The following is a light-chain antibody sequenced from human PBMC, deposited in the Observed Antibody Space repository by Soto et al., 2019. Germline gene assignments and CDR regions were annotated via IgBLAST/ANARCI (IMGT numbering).Light chain of an antibody. Sequence: SALTQPASVSGSPGHSITISCTGTSSDVGGFNSVSWYQLRPGTAPKLILYDVVDRPSGVSYRFSGSKSGNTASLTISGLQAADEADYFCSSYTSTMTNVFGSGTKVTVL. CDR1: SSDVGGFNS. CDR3: SSYTSTMTNV. CDR2: DVV. V-gene: IGLV2-14*03. J-gene: IGLJ1*01.